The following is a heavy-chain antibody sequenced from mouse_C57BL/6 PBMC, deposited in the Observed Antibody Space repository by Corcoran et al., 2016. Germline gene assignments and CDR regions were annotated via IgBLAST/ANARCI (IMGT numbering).Heavy chain of an antibody. V-gene: IGHV1-26*01. CDR1: GYTFTDYY. D-gene: IGHD1-1*01. CDR2: INPNNGGT. CDR3: ARVGVITTVVNYFDY. J-gene: IGHJ2*01. Sequence: EVQLQQSGPELVKPGASVKISCKASGYTFTDYYMNWVKQSHVKSLEWIGDINPNNGGTSYNQKFKGKATLTVDKSSSTAYMELRSLTSEDSAVYYCARVGVITTVVNYFDYWGQGTTLTVSS.